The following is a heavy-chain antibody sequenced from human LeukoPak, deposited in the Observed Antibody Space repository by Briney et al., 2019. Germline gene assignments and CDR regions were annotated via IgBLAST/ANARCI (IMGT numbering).Heavy chain of an antibody. J-gene: IGHJ4*02. D-gene: IGHD2-15*01. Sequence: GGSLRLSCTASGFTFSNYAMSWVRQSPGPGLEGGSTISGSDGSTYYADSVKGRFTISRDNSKNTLYLQMNSLRVEDTAIYYCAKGRGYCTGGSCYSDYWGQGTLVTVSS. CDR2: ISGSDGST. CDR1: GFTFSNYA. CDR3: AKGRGYCTGGSCYSDY. V-gene: IGHV3-23*01.